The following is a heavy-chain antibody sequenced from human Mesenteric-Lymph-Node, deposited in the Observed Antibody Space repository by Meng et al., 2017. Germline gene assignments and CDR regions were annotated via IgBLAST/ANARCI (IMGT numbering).Heavy chain of an antibody. CDR2: ISGSSFSI. CDR1: GFTFSDYY. CDR3: ARPRQ. Sequence: GESLKISCAASGFTFSDYYMSWVRQAPGKGLEWVSIISGSSFSIYYADSVKGRFTISRDNAKNSLYLQMNSLRAEDTAVYYCARPRQWGQGTLVTVSS. V-gene: IGHV3-69-1*01. J-gene: IGHJ4*02.